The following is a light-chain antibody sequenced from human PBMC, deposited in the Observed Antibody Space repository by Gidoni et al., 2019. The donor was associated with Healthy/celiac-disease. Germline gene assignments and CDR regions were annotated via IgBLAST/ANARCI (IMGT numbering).Light chain of an antibody. CDR3: MQALQTNPYT. J-gene: IGKJ2*01. Sequence: DIVMTQSPLSLPVTPGEPASISCRSSQSLLHSNGYNYLDWYLQKPGQSPQLLIYLGSNRASGVPDRFSGSGSGTDVTLKISRVEAEDVGVYYCMQALQTNPYTCGQGTKLEIK. CDR1: QSLLHSNGYNY. V-gene: IGKV2-28*01. CDR2: LGS.